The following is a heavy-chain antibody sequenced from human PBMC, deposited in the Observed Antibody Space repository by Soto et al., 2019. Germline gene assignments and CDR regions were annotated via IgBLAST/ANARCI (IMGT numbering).Heavy chain of an antibody. J-gene: IGHJ4*01. V-gene: IGHV3-23*01. D-gene: IGHD3-3*01. Sequence: AGGSLRLSCKASGLSFSDYAMTWVRQAPGKGLEWVSVISGSGDNTFYAASVKGRFAISRDNSKNVLYLQMNSLSADDAAVYFCAKGRAITVYGVDILFDYWGLGTLVTVSS. CDR1: GLSFSDYA. CDR2: ISGSGDNT. CDR3: AKGRAITVYGVDILFDY.